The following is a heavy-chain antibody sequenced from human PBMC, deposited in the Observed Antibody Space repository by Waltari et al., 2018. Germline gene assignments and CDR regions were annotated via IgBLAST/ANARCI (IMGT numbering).Heavy chain of an antibody. D-gene: IGHD2-15*01. V-gene: IGHV4-4*02. CDR3: ARDRGRGLYLDS. CDR2: IRRSGRP. J-gene: IGHJ4*02. Sequence: QVQLQESGPGLVKPSGTLSLTCAVFGDSMSSDDLWNWVRQPPGEGLEWIGQIRRSGRPNYTPSLASRVSVSIDTSNNQFSLKVTSATAADTAVYYCARDRGRGLYLDSWGQGTLVTVSP. CDR1: GDSMSSDDL.